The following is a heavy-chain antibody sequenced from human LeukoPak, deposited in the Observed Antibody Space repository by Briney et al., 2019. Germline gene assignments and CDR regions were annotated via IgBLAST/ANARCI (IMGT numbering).Heavy chain of an antibody. D-gene: IGHD5-24*01. Sequence: GGSLRLSCAASGFTVSSNYMSWVRQAPGKGLEWVSVIYSGGSTYYADSVKGRFTISRDNSKNTLYLQMNSLRAEDTAVYFCARAGRMRWYFDYWGQGTLVTVSS. CDR2: IYSGGST. J-gene: IGHJ4*02. CDR3: ARAGRMRWYFDY. V-gene: IGHV3-53*01. CDR1: GFTVSSNY.